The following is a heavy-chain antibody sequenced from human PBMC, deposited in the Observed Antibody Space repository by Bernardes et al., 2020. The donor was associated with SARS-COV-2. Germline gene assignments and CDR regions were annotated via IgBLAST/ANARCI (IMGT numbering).Heavy chain of an antibody. V-gene: IGHV4-34*01. Sequence: SETLSLTCAVYGGSFSGYYWSWIRQPPGKGLEWIGEINHSGSTNYNPSLKSRVTISVDTSKNQFSLKLSSVTAADTAVYYCARLWFGELSKKPFSYYYYYGMDVWGQGTTVTVSS. D-gene: IGHD3-10*01. J-gene: IGHJ6*02. CDR1: GGSFSGYY. CDR2: INHSGST. CDR3: ARLWFGELSKKPFSYYYYYGMDV.